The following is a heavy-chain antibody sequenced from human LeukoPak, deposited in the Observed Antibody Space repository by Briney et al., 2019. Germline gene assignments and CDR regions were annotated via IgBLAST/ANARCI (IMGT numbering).Heavy chain of an antibody. D-gene: IGHD2-2*01. CDR1: GGSFSGYY. CDR3: AREDCSSTSCSVDY. V-gene: IGHV4-34*01. Sequence: SETLSLTCAVYGGSFSGYYWGWIRQPPGKGLEWIGEINHSGSTNYNPSLKSRVTISVDTSKNQFSLKLTSVTAADTAVYYCAREDCSSTSCSVDYWGQGTLVTVSS. J-gene: IGHJ4*02. CDR2: INHSGST.